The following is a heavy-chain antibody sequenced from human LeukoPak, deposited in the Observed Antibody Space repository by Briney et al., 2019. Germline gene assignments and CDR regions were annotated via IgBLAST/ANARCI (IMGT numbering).Heavy chain of an antibody. D-gene: IGHD3-10*01. CDR1: GFTFSSYG. V-gene: IGHV3-23*01. CDR2: ISGSGGTI. Sequence: GGSLRLSCAASGFTFSSYGMSWVRQAPGEGLEWVSGISGSGGTIYYADSVKGRFTISRDNSKNTMYLQMNSLRVEDTAVYYCAKYGGSGSYYNHRYNYYDPWGQGTLVTVSS. CDR3: AKYGGSGSYYNHRYNYYDP. J-gene: IGHJ5*02.